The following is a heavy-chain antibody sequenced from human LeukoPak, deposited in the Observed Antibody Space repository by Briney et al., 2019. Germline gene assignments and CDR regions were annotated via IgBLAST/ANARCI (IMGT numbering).Heavy chain of an antibody. CDR1: GFTFNNYR. Sequence: GGSLRLSCAASGFTFNNYRMNWVRQAPGKGLEWVSSIRSSGTYIYYADSVKGRFTISRDNAKNSLYLQMNSLRAEDTAVYYCARDRCSGGICYSFDQWGQGTLVTVSS. V-gene: IGHV3-21*01. CDR2: IRSSGTYI. CDR3: ARDRCSGGICYSFDQ. J-gene: IGHJ4*02. D-gene: IGHD2-15*01.